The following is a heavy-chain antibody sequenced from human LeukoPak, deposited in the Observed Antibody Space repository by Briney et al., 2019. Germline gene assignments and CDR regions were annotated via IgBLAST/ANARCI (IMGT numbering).Heavy chain of an antibody. V-gene: IGHV1-3*01. J-gene: IGHJ6*02. CDR1: GYTFTSYA. CDR2: INAGNGNT. CDR3: AREQTGYCSGGGCYYYYGMDV. D-gene: IGHD2-15*01. Sequence: ASVKVSCKASGYTFTSYAMHWVRQAPGQRLEWMGWINAGNGNTKYSQKFQGRVTITRDTSASTAYMELSSLRSEDTAVYYCAREQTGYCSGGGCYYYYGMDVWGQGTTVTVSS.